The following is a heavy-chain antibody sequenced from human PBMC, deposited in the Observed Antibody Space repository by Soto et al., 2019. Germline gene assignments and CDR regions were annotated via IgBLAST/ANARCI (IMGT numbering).Heavy chain of an antibody. CDR2: IYYTGTT. V-gene: IGHV4-39*01. CDR3: ARRVYSGSGRDYFDR. CDR1: GGPISSSGHF. D-gene: IGHD1-26*01. Sequence: QLQLQESGPGLVKPSETLSLICSVSGGPISSSGHFWAWIRQPPGRGLEWLATIYYTGTTYYNPSIKSRLTISMDTSKDQFSLDLTSMTAADTALYFCARRVYSGSGRDYFDRWGQGSLVTVSS. J-gene: IGHJ4*02.